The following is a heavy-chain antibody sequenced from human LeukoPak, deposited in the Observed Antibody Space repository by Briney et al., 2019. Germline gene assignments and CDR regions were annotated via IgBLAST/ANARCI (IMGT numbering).Heavy chain of an antibody. J-gene: IGHJ4*02. CDR1: GGSISSYF. CDR2: IYYSGTT. Sequence: SETLSLTCTVSGGSISSYFWSWIRQPPGKGLEWIAYIYYSGTTNYSPSFKSRVTISVGTSKNQFSLRLSSVTAADTAVYYCAREPRSPGGRGRPFDFWGQGTLVTVSS. D-gene: IGHD2-15*01. V-gene: IGHV4-59*01. CDR3: AREPRSPGGRGRPFDF.